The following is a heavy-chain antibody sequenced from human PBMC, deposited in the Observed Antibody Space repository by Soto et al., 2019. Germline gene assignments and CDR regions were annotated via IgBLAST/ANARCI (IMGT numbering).Heavy chain of an antibody. CDR3: ARDNYDFWSGYRQNYGMDV. D-gene: IGHD3-3*01. Sequence: GASVKVSCKASGYTFTGYYMHWVRQAPGQGLEWMGWINPNSGGTNYAQKFQSRVTMTRDTSISTAYMELSRLRSDDTAVYYCARDNYDFWSGYRQNYGMDVWGQGTTVTVSS. CDR2: INPNSGGT. CDR1: GYTFTGYY. V-gene: IGHV1-2*02. J-gene: IGHJ6*02.